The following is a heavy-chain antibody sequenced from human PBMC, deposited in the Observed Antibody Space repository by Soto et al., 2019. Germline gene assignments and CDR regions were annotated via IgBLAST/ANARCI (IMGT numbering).Heavy chain of an antibody. Sequence: SETLSLTCTVSGGSISSGGYYWSWIRQHPGKGLEWIGCIYYSGSTYYNPSLKSRVTISVDTSKNQFSLKLSSVTAADTAVYYCAYSSSFSDLFDYWGQGTLVTVSS. D-gene: IGHD6-6*01. CDR1: GGSISSGGYY. J-gene: IGHJ4*02. V-gene: IGHV4-39*01. CDR3: AYSSSFSDLFDY. CDR2: IYYSGST.